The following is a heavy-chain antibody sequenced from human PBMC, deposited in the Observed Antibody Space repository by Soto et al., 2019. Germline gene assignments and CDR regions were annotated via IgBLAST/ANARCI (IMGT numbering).Heavy chain of an antibody. V-gene: IGHV4-4*07. CDR3: ARGGGVPALGDP. Sequence: SETLSLTCSVSGVSMRNSYWTWIRQSAGKGLEWIGRISTSGNTNYNPSLNSRLTMSVDTSKNQVSLKLTSVTAADTAMYYCARGGGVPALGDPWGQGTLVTVSS. D-gene: IGHD3-16*01. CDR1: GVSMRNSY. CDR2: ISTSGNT. J-gene: IGHJ5*02.